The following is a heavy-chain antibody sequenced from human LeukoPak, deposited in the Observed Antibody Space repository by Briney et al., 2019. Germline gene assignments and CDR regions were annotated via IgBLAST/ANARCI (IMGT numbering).Heavy chain of an antibody. CDR2: INPNSGGT. CDR1: GYTFTGYY. D-gene: IGHD2-15*01. Sequence: ASVKVSCKASGYTFTGYYMHWVRQAPGQGLEWMGWINPNSGGTNYAQKFQGRVTMTRDTSISTAYMELSRLRSDDTAVYYCASEVYCSGGSCYSPLDYWGQGTLVTVSS. J-gene: IGHJ4*02. CDR3: ASEVYCSGGSCYSPLDY. V-gene: IGHV1-2*02.